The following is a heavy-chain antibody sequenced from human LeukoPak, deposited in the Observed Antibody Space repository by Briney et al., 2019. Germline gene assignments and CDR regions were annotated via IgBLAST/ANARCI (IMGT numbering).Heavy chain of an antibody. CDR3: ARGTNYGGFDY. CDR2: INHSGST. CDR1: GGSFSGYY. Sequence: SETLSLTCAVYGGSFSGYYWSWIRQPPGQGLEWIGEINHSGSTNYNPSLKSRVTISVDTSKNQFSLKLSSVTAADTAVYYCARGTNYGGFDYWGQGTLVTVSS. J-gene: IGHJ4*02. D-gene: IGHD1-7*01. V-gene: IGHV4-34*01.